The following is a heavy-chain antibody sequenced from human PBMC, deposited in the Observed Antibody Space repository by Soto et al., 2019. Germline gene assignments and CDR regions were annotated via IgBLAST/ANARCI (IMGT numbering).Heavy chain of an antibody. CDR2: INSDGSTT. CDR3: ARGGKGYYGMDV. J-gene: IGHJ6*02. D-gene: IGHD1-26*01. V-gene: IGHV3-74*01. CDR1: GFTFSSYW. Sequence: EVQLVESGGGLVQPGGSLRLSCAASGFTFSSYWMHWVRQAPGKGLVWVSRINSDGSTTNYADSVKGRFTISRDNAKNTLYLQMNSLRAEDTAVYYCARGGKGYYGMDVWGQGTTVTVSS.